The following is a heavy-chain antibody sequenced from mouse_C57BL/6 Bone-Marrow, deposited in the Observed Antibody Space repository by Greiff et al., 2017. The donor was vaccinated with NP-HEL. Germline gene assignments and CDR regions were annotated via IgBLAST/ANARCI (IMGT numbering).Heavy chain of an antibody. D-gene: IGHD1-1*01. CDR3: ARNYYGSIRFAY. Sequence: VQLQQSGPELVKPGASVKMSCKASGYTFTDYNMHWVKQSHGKSLEWIGYINPNNGGTSYNQKFKGKATLTVNKSSSTAYMELRSLTSEDSAVYYCARNYYGSIRFAYWGQGTLVTVSA. V-gene: IGHV1-22*01. CDR1: GYTFTDYN. J-gene: IGHJ3*01. CDR2: INPNNGGT.